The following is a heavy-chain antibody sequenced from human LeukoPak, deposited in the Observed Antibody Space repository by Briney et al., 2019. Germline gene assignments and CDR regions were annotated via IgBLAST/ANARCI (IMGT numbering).Heavy chain of an antibody. CDR2: INHVGST. J-gene: IGHJ4*02. Sequence: SETLSLICAASSESFTAYYWSWIRQSPEKGLEWIGHINHVGSTNYNPSLRSRVTLSVDTSNSQFSLEVKSVTAADTATYYCARGQGWPPHFDFWGQGALVTVSS. CDR1: SESFTAYY. CDR3: ARGQGWPPHFDF. D-gene: IGHD5-24*01. V-gene: IGHV4-34*01.